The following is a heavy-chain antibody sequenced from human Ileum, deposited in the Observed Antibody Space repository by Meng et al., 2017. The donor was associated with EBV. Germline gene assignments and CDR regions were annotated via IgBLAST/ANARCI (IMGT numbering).Heavy chain of an antibody. CDR3: ARDPTGGEDHQRV. D-gene: IGHD1-14*01. V-gene: IGHV4-4*02. CDR2: IYHSGIT. CDR1: GGSISSSNW. Sequence: QVLPAAAGRGLVKPSGTLCLTGAVSGGSISSSNWWSWVRQPPGKGLEWIGKIYHSGITIYNPSLKSRVTMSVDNSKNQFSLKLNSMTAADTAVYYCARDPTGGEDHQRVWGQGTLVTVSS. J-gene: IGHJ4*02.